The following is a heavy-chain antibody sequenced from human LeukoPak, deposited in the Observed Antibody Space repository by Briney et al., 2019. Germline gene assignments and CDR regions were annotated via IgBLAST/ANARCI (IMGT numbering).Heavy chain of an antibody. D-gene: IGHD4-17*01. V-gene: IGHV3-53*01. J-gene: IGHJ4*02. CDR2: IYTGGRT. CDR3: ARARDYGDYEY. CDR1: GFNLSNNY. Sequence: GGSLRLSCAASGFNLSNNYMTWVRQAPGKGLEWVSVIYTGGRTYYADSAKGRFIISRDNSKNTLYLQMDSLRVEDTALYYCARARDYGDYEYWGQGTLVTVSS.